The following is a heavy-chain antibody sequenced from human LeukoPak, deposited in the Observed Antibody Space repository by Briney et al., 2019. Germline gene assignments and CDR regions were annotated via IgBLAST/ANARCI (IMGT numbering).Heavy chain of an antibody. CDR2: IYHSGTA. J-gene: IGHJ4*02. D-gene: IGHD3-22*01. CDR1: VGSTSSSYW. CDR3: ARHTTAVTSSGFDS. V-gene: IGHV4-4*02. Sequence: SGTLSLTCAVSVGSTSSSYWWGWVRQPPGKGLEWIGEIYHSGTANYNPSPKSRVTISVDKLKNQFSLRLSSATAADTAVYYFARHTTAVTSSGFDSWGQGTLVTVSS.